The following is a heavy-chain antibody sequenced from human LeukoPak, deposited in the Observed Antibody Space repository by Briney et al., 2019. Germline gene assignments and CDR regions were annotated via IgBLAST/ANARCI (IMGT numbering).Heavy chain of an antibody. D-gene: IGHD3-10*02. J-gene: IGHJ4*02. Sequence: GTSLRLSCAAPGFTFISYAMHWVRQAPGKGLEWVAFISYDGSNKYYADSVKGRFTISRDNSKNTLYLQMNSLRAEDTAVYYCARGGLFAYYFDYWGQGTLVTVSS. CDR3: ARGGLFAYYFDY. CDR1: GFTFISYA. CDR2: ISYDGSNK. V-gene: IGHV3-30-3*01.